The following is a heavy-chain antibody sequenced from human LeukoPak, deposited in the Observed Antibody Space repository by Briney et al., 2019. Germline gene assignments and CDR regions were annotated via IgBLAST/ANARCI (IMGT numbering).Heavy chain of an antibody. CDR2: INANSGGT. CDR3: ARERRFGELLLFDY. Sequence: ASVKVSCKASGYTFTAYYVHWVRQAPGQGLEWMGRINANSGGTNFAQRFQGRVTITRDTPISTAYMELSRLRSDDTAVYYCARERRFGELLLFDYWGQGTLVTVSS. D-gene: IGHD3-10*01. V-gene: IGHV1-2*06. CDR1: GYTFTAYY. J-gene: IGHJ4*02.